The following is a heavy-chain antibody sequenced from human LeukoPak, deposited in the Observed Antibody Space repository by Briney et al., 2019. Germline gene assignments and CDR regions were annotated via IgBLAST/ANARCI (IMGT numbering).Heavy chain of an antibody. CDR3: ARRARYSSGNYYFDY. Sequence: SETLSLTCTVSGGSTSSSSYYWGWIRQPPGKGLEWIGSIYYSGSTYYNPSLKSRVTISVDTSKNQFSLKLSSVTAADTAVYYCARRARYSSGNYYFDYWGQGTLVTVSS. J-gene: IGHJ4*02. CDR2: IYYSGST. D-gene: IGHD6-19*01. CDR1: GGSTSSSSYY. V-gene: IGHV4-39*01.